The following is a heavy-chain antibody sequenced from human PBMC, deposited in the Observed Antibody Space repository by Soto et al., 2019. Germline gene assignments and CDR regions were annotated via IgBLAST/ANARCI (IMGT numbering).Heavy chain of an antibody. CDR2: ISGSGGST. CDR1: GFTFSSSA. V-gene: IGHV3-23*01. Sequence: GVSLRLSCVASGFTFSSSAMSCVRPAPGKGLEWVSAISGSGGSTYYADSVKGRFTISRVNSKNTLHLQMNSLRAEDTAVYYCAKPSGNSLTPYGMDVWGQGTTVTAS. D-gene: IGHD2-21*02. J-gene: IGHJ6*02. CDR3: AKPSGNSLTPYGMDV.